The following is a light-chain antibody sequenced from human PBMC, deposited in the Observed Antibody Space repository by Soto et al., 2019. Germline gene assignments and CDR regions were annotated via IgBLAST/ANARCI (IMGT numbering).Light chain of an antibody. CDR1: KLGDKY. Sequence: SYELTQPPSVSVSPGQTASITCSGDKLGDKYACWYQQKPGQSPVLVIYGDSKRPSGFPERFSGSNSGNTATLTISGTQAMDEADYYCQAWDSSTGVVFGGGTKLTVL. CDR3: QAWDSSTGVV. V-gene: IGLV3-1*01. J-gene: IGLJ2*01. CDR2: GDS.